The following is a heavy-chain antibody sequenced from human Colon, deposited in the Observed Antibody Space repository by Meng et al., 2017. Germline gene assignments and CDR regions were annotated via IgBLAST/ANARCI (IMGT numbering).Heavy chain of an antibody. J-gene: IGHJ4*02. CDR1: GFTFDDHG. CDR3: ARNSEFGQSLDS. V-gene: IGHV3-20*04. Sequence: GESLKISCAASGFTFDDHGMSWVRQAPGKGPEWVSGINWNGGSTGYADSVKGRFTISRDNAKNSLSLQMNSLRAEDTALYYCARNSEFGQSLDSWGQGTLVTVSS. D-gene: IGHD3-10*01. CDR2: INWNGGST.